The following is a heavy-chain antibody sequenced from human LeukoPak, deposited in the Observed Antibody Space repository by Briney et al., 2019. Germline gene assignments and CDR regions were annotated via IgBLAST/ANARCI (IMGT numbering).Heavy chain of an antibody. J-gene: IGHJ2*01. D-gene: IGHD5-18*01. CDR2: IYYSGST. Sequence: PSETLSLTCTVSGGSISSSGDHWGWIRQPPGKGMEWIGNIYYSGSTYYNPSLKSRVTISVDTSKNHFSLKLSSVTAADTAVYYCGSVDTGYWYFDVWGRGTLVTVSS. CDR3: GSVDTGYWYFDV. V-gene: IGHV4-39*02. CDR1: GGSISSSGDH.